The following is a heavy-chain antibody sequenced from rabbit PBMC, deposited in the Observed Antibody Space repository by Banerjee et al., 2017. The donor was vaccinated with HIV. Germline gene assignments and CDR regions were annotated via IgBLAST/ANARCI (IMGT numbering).Heavy chain of an antibody. CDR1: GFSFSNKYV. V-gene: IGHV1S45*01. CDR2: INTSSGIP. J-gene: IGHJ4*01. Sequence: QEQLVESGGGLVKPGASLTLTCKASGFSFSNKYVMCWVRQAPGKGLEWIACINTSSGIPVSASWAKGRFATTKAASSTVTLQTSRVTAADMAPYFCARDLAGVVGWNLNLWGQGSLVTV. CDR3: ARDLAGVVGWNLNL. D-gene: IGHD4-1*01.